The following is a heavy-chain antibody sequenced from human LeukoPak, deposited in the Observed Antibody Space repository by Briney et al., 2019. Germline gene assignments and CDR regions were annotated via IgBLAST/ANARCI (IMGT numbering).Heavy chain of an antibody. CDR1: GFPFSSYW. V-gene: IGHV3-30-3*01. Sequence: PGGSLRLSCTASGFPFSSYWMTWVRQAPGKGLEWVAVISYDGSNKYYADSVKGRFTISRDNSKNTLYLQMNSLRAEDTAVYYCARDIGITIFGVVITDPFDYWGQGTLVTVSS. CDR2: ISYDGSNK. D-gene: IGHD3-3*01. J-gene: IGHJ4*02. CDR3: ARDIGITIFGVVITDPFDY.